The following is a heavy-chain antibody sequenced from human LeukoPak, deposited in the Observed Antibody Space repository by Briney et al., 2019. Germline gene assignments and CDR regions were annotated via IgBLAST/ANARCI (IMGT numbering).Heavy chain of an antibody. CDR1: GYTFTGYY. V-gene: IGHV1-2*02. J-gene: IGHJ4*02. D-gene: IGHD6-13*01. CDR2: INPNSGGT. Sequence: ASVKVSCKASGYTFTGYYMHWVRQAPGQGLERMGWINPNSGGTNYAQKFQGRVTMTRDTSISTAYMELSRLRSDDTAVYYCARIAAAGTHFDYWGQGTLVTVSS. CDR3: ARIAAAGTHFDY.